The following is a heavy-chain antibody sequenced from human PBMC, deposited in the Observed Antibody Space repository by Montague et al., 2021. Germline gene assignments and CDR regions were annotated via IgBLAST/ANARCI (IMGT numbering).Heavy chain of an antibody. J-gene: IGHJ5*02. CDR2: IYPRDSDT. Sequence: QSGAEVKKPGESLKISCQGSGFSISDYWIAWVRQMPGRGLEWLGIIYPRDSDTRYNPSFQGQVSISADKVINTAYVQWSSLTASDTAIYYCARRGSLVATGNWFYPWGQGTLVTVSS. D-gene: IGHD1-1*01. CDR3: ARRGSLVATGNWFYP. V-gene: IGHV5-51*01. CDR1: GFSISDYW.